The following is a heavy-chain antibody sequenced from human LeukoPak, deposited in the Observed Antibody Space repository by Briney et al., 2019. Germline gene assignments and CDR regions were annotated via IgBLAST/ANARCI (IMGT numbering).Heavy chain of an antibody. J-gene: IGHJ4*02. D-gene: IGHD3-22*01. CDR2: ISYDGSNK. CDR1: GFTFSSYA. V-gene: IGHV3-30*04. Sequence: GGSLRLSCAASGFTFSSYAMHWVRQAPGKGLEWVTVISYDGSNKYYADSVKGRFTISRDNSKNTLCLKMNSLRAEDTAVYYCARGVEGYYDSSGYPPSPTYYFDYWGQGTLVTVSS. CDR3: ARGVEGYYDSSGYPPSPTYYFDY.